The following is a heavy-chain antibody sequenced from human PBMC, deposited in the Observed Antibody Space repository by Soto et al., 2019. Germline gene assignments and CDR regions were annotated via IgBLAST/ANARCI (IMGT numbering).Heavy chain of an antibody. Sequence: EVQLLESGGGLVQPGGSLRLSCAASGFTFSSFAMSWVRQAPGKWLEWVSGISGSGGSTYYADSVEGRFTISRDNSKNTLYLQMNSLRGEDTAVYYCAKDRKSGSGWYWDYWGQGTLVTVSS. CDR3: AKDRKSGSGWYWDY. V-gene: IGHV3-23*01. CDR1: GFTFSSFA. J-gene: IGHJ4*02. CDR2: ISGSGGST. D-gene: IGHD6-19*01.